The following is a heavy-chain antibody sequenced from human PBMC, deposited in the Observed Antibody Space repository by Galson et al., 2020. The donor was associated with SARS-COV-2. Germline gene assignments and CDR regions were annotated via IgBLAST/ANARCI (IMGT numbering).Heavy chain of an antibody. Sequence: GGSLRLSCAASGFTFTNCAMSWVRQAPGKGLEWVSVISGSSITTNYADSVKGRFTISRDNSKNTLYLQMNSLRAEDTAIYYCAKAPRITAASIYFDYWGQGTLVTVSS. CDR3: AKAPRITAASIYFDY. J-gene: IGHJ4*02. CDR1: GFTFTNCA. D-gene: IGHD6-13*01. V-gene: IGHV3-23*01. CDR2: ISGSSITT.